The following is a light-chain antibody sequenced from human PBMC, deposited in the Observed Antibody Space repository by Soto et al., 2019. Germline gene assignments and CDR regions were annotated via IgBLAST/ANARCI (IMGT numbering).Light chain of an antibody. CDR2: DAS. CDR1: QRISSW. CDR3: RQYNSYSQT. J-gene: IGKJ1*01. V-gene: IGKV1-5*01. Sequence: DIQMTQSPSTLSASVGDRVTITCRASQRISSWLAWYQQKPGKAPKLLIYDASSLESGVPSRFSGSGSGTEFTLTISSLQPDDFATYYCRQYNSYSQTFGQGTKVDIK.